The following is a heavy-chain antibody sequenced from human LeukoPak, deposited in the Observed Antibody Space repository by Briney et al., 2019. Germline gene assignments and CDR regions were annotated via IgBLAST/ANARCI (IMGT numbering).Heavy chain of an antibody. CDR2: YSGGST. D-gene: IGHD3-10*01. V-gene: IGHV3-66*01. J-gene: IGHJ4*02. CDR1: GLTVSYKY. CDR3: ARRGVRGDFDY. Sequence: GGSLRLSCAASGLTVSYKYLSWVRQAPGKGLEWVSLYSGGSTYYADSVKGRFTISRDNAKNSLYLQMNSLRAEDTAVYYCARRGVRGDFDYWGQGTLVTVSS.